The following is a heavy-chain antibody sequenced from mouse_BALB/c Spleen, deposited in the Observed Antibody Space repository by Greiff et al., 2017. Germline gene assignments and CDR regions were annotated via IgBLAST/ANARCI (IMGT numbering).Heavy chain of an antibody. Sequence: EVQVVESGGGLVQPGGSLKLSCAASGFTFSSYTMSWVRQTPEKRLEWVAYISNGGGSTYYPDTVKGRFTISRDNAKNTLYLQMSSLKSEDTAMYYCARHGDYYGSSPWYFDVWGAGTTVTVSS. CDR1: GFTFSSYT. D-gene: IGHD1-1*01. V-gene: IGHV5-12-2*01. CDR2: ISNGGGST. CDR3: ARHGDYYGSSPWYFDV. J-gene: IGHJ1*01.